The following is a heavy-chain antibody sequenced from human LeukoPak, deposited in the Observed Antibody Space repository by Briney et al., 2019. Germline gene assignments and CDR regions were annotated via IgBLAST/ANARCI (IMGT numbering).Heavy chain of an antibody. CDR3: ESPATA. J-gene: IGHJ5*02. CDR2: VSEDGTAK. Sequence: GGSLTLSCAVSGFTCSSCWMSWARQAPGEGLEWVGTVSEDGTAKFYGGSVKGRFTICRDNSRGSLELQINSLPDEDTAVCYCESPATAWGQGTLVTVSS. CDR1: GFTCSSCW. V-gene: IGHV3-7*01.